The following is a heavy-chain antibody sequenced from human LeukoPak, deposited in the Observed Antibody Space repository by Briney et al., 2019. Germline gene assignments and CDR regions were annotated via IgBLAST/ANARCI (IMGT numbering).Heavy chain of an antibody. CDR2: ISANSGNT. CDR3: AKGRTIFGVVTHLFDY. J-gene: IGHJ4*02. V-gene: IGHV1-18*01. Sequence: ASVKVSCKASGYTFNSYGISWVRQAPGQGLEWMGWISANSGNTNYAEKLQDRVTMTTDTSTTTAYMELTNLRSDDTAVYYCAKGRTIFGVVTHLFDYWGQGTLVTVSS. CDR1: GYTFNSYG. D-gene: IGHD3-3*01.